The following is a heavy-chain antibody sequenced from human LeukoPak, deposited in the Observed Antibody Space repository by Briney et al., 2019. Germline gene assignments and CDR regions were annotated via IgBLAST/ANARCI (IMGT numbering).Heavy chain of an antibody. V-gene: IGHV1-46*01. CDR1: GYSFSGYF. Sequence: GASVKVSCKASGYSFSGYFIHWVRQAPGHGLEWMGIINPSGGSTSCAQKFQGRVTMTRDTSTSTVYMELSSLRSEDTAVYYCARDFRPPKPFDYWGQGTLVTVSS. CDR2: INPSGGST. J-gene: IGHJ4*02. CDR3: ARDFRPPKPFDY.